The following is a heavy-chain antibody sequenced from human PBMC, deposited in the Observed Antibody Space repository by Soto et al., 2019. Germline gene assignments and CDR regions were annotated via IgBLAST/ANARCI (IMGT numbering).Heavy chain of an antibody. Sequence: EVQLLESGGGLVQPGGSLRLSCAASGFTFKNFAVSWVRQAPGKGMEWVSAIGGSGSSANYADSVKGRFTVSRDDSKSTLYLQMSGLRVDDTALYYCAKDVVAYNGEWDWFDLWGQGTLVTVSS. V-gene: IGHV3-23*01. CDR1: GFTFKNFA. CDR3: AKDVVAYNGEWDWFDL. J-gene: IGHJ5*02. D-gene: IGHD2-21*01. CDR2: IGGSGSSA.